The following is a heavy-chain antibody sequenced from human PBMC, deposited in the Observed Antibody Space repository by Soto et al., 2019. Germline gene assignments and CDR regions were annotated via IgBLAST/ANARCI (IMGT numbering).Heavy chain of an antibody. D-gene: IGHD6-19*01. CDR1: GFTFSSYW. Sequence: GGSLRLSCAASGFTFSSYWMHWVRQAPGRGLVWVSRINSDGSSTSYADSVKGRFTISRDNAKNTLYLQMNSLRAEDTAVYYCARLGFLYSSGWYYYYMDVWGKGTTVTV. CDR3: ARLGFLYSSGWYYYYMDV. J-gene: IGHJ6*03. CDR2: INSDGSST. V-gene: IGHV3-74*01.